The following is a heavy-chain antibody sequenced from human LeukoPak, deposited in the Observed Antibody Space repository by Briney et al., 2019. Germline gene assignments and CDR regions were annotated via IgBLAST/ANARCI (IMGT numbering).Heavy chain of an antibody. Sequence: SETLSLTGTVSGGSISSYYWSWIRQPAGKGLEWIGRIYTSGSTNYNASLKSRVSMSVDTSKNQFSLKLSSVTAADTAVFYCARENSGSYREFDYWGQGTLVTVSS. CDR1: GGSISSYY. V-gene: IGHV4-4*07. D-gene: IGHD1-26*01. J-gene: IGHJ4*02. CDR2: IYTSGST. CDR3: ARENSGSYREFDY.